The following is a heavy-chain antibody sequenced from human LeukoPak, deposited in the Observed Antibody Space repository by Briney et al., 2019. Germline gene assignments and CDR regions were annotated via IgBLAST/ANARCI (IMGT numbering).Heavy chain of an antibody. V-gene: IGHV3-66*02. CDR2: IYSGGST. D-gene: IGHD2-8*01. Sequence: GGSLGLSCGASGFPVNRNYMSGARRARGKGWEGVSVIYSGGSTYCADSVKGRFTISRENSKNTLYLQMNSLRAEDTAVYYCASILRRGRSFDYWGQGTLVTVSS. J-gene: IGHJ4*02. CDR1: GFPVNRNY. CDR3: ASILRRGRSFDY.